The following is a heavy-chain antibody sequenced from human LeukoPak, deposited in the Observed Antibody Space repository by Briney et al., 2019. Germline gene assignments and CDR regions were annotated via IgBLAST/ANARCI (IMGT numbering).Heavy chain of an antibody. J-gene: IGHJ6*03. V-gene: IGHV3-30*04. CDR1: GFTFSSYA. Sequence: PGGSLRLSCAASGFTFSSYAMHWVRQAPGKGLEWVAVISYDGSNKYYADSVKGRFTISRDSAKNSLYLQMNSLRAEDTAVYYCARVGPSDGEWLLAYYYYYYMDVWGKGTTVTVSS. CDR2: ISYDGSNK. CDR3: ARVGPSDGEWLLAYYYYYYMDV. D-gene: IGHD3-3*01.